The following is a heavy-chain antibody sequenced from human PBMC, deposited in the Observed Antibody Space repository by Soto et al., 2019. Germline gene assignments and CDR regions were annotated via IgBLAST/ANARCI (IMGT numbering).Heavy chain of an antibody. J-gene: IGHJ4*02. Sequence: GGSLRLSCAASGFTFSNAWMSWVRQAPGKGLEWVGRIKSKTDGGTTDYAAPVKGRFTISRDDSKNTLYLQMNSLKTEDTAVYYCTTSSWDLGGIDYWGQGTLVTVSS. D-gene: IGHD3-10*01. CDR1: GFTFSNAW. CDR2: IKSKTDGGTT. CDR3: TTSSWDLGGIDY. V-gene: IGHV3-15*01.